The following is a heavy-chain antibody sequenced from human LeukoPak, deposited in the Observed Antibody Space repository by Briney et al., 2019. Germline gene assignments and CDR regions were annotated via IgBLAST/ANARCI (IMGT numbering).Heavy chain of an antibody. Sequence: GGSLRLSCAASGFTFSSYWMSWVRQAPGKGLEWVSVIYSGGSTYYADSVKGRFTISRDNSKNTLYLQMNSLRAEDTAVYYCASPVGYWGQGTLVTVSS. CDR3: ASPVGY. CDR1: GFTFSSYW. CDR2: IYSGGST. J-gene: IGHJ4*02. V-gene: IGHV3-66*01.